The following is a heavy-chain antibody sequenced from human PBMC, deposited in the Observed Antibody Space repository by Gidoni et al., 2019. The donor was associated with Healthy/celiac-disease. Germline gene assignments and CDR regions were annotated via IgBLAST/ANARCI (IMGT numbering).Heavy chain of an antibody. CDR3: ATLAGTIQLWFGGHYYGMDV. Sequence: QLQLQESGPGLVKPSETLSLTCTVSGGSLSSSSYYWGWIRQPPGKGLEWIGSIYYSGSTYYNPSLKSLATISVDTSKNQFSLKLSSVTAADTAVYYCATLAGTIQLWFGGHYYGMDVWGQGTTVTVS. V-gene: IGHV4-39*01. D-gene: IGHD5-18*01. J-gene: IGHJ6*02. CDR2: IYYSGST. CDR1: GGSLSSSSYY.